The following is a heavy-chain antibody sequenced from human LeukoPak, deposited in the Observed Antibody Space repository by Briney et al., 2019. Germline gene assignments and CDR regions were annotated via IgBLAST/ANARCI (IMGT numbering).Heavy chain of an antibody. V-gene: IGHV3-48*02. CDR3: ARDRVVVTAVHYSDY. J-gene: IGHJ4*02. D-gene: IGHD2-21*02. CDR2: ISSSSGTI. Sequence: GGSLRLSCAASGFSFSAYSMNWVRQAPGKGREWVSYISSSSGTIYYADSVKGRFTISRDNAKNSLYLQMNSLRDEDTAVYYCARDRVVVTAVHYSDYWGQGSLVTVSS. CDR1: GFSFSAYS.